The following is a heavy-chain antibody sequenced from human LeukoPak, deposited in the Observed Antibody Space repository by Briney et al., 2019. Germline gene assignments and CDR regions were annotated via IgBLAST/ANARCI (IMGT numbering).Heavy chain of an antibody. Sequence: GESLKISCKGSGYSFTDHWIVWVRHMPGKCLEWMGTIYPDDSESKYSPALEGQVTISADKSISTAYLQWSSLKASDTAMYFCARREGYCSGGKCREAFDIWGQGTMVTVS. D-gene: IGHD2-15*01. CDR1: GYSFTDHW. CDR2: IYPDDSES. V-gene: IGHV5-51*01. CDR3: ARREGYCSGGKCREAFDI. J-gene: IGHJ3*02.